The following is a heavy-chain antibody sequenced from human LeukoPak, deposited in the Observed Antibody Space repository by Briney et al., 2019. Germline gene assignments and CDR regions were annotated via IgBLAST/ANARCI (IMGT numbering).Heavy chain of an antibody. V-gene: IGHV3-7*01. J-gene: IGHJ4*02. D-gene: IGHD2-2*01. CDR3: TRVRVVVPSASDYCDF. Sequence: GGSLRLSCAASGFTFNNYWMWWVRQASGKGLEWVANINPYGSDTYYADSVKGRFTISRDNAENSLFLQMNSLRAEDTAVYYCTRVRVVVPSASDYCDFWGQGTLVTVSS. CDR1: GFTFNNYW. CDR2: INPYGSDT.